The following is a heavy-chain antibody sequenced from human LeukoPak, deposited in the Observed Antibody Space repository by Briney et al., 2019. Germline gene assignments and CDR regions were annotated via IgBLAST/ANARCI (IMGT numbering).Heavy chain of an antibody. J-gene: IGHJ6*03. CDR2: MNPNSGNT. Sequence: ASVKVSCKASGYTFTSYDINWVRQATGQGLEWMGWMNPNSGNTGYAQKFQGRVTITRNTSISTAYMELSSLRSEDTAVYYCARAWSGYSYGYGSGYMDVWGKGTTVTVSS. CDR3: ARAWSGYSYGYGSGYMDV. V-gene: IGHV1-8*01. D-gene: IGHD5-18*01. CDR1: GYTFTSYD.